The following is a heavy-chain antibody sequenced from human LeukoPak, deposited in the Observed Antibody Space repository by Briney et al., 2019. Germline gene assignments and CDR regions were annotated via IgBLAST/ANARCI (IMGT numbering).Heavy chain of an antibody. CDR2: ISSSSSYI. D-gene: IGHD3-22*01. Sequence: GSLRLSCAASGFTFSSYSMNWVRQAPGKGLEWVSSISSSSSYIYYADSVKGRFTISRDNAKNSLYLQMNSLRAEDTAVYYCARDSSGYYPAGYWGQGTLVTVSS. CDR3: ARDSSGYYPAGY. V-gene: IGHV3-21*01. CDR1: GFTFSSYS. J-gene: IGHJ4*02.